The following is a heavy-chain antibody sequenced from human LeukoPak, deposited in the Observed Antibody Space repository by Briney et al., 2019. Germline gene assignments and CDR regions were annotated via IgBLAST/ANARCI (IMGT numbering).Heavy chain of an antibody. CDR1: GFTFSSYE. D-gene: IGHD3-22*01. CDR3: ARGGYYDNSGYYYVGYFHH. CDR2: ISFSGSTI. Sequence: GGSLRLSCAASGFTFSSYEMNWVRQAPGKGLEWVSYISFSGSTIYYADSVKGRFTISRDNAKNSLYVQMNSLRAEDTAVYYCARGGYYDNSGYYYVGYFHHWGQGTLVTVSS. V-gene: IGHV3-48*03. J-gene: IGHJ1*01.